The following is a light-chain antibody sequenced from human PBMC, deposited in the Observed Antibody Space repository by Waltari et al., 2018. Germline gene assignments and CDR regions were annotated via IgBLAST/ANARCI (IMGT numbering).Light chain of an antibody. Sequence: DIQMTQSPSSLSASVGYRVTITCRTNQTINNYVNWYQQKHGKAPNLLIYAPSTLQSGVPTRCSGTGAGTNFTLTIGSLQSEDFATYYCQQSYSPPRTFGQGTKVEVK. CDR2: APS. V-gene: IGKV1-39*01. CDR1: QTINNY. CDR3: QQSYSPPRT. J-gene: IGKJ1*01.